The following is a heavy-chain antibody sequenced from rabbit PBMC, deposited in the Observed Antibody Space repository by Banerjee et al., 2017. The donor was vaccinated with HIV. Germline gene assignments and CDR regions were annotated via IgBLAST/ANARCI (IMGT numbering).Heavy chain of an antibody. Sequence: QEQLVESGGDLVKPEGSLTLTCTASGFSFSNKYVMCWVRQAPGKGLEWIACINTSSGSTVYASWAKGRFTISKTSSTTVTLQMTSLTAADTATYFCARDRDGDAGYGSLALWGPGTLVTVS. CDR1: GFSFSNKYV. V-gene: IGHV1S45*01. CDR3: ARDRDGDAGYGSLAL. CDR2: INTSSGST. J-gene: IGHJ4*01. D-gene: IGHD7-1*01.